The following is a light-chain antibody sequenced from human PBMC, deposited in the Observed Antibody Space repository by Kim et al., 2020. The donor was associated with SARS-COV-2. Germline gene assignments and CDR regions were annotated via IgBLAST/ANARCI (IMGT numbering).Light chain of an antibody. Sequence: SATLSCHETKCNIGASDRVSWFQQPPGTVPKRIIYEVFNRPSGAPARFSGSKSGSTASLTISGLQAEDEADYYCSSFTSRSTWVFGGGTKLTVL. CDR3: SSFTSRSTWV. CDR2: EVF. CDR1: KCNIGASDR. V-gene: IGLV2-18*02. J-gene: IGLJ3*02.